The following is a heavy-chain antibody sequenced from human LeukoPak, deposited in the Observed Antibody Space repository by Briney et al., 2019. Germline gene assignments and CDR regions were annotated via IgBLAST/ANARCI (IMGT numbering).Heavy chain of an antibody. J-gene: IGHJ4*02. CDR3: VREGLERRTNFDY. Sequence: SGGSLRLSCSASGFTFTSHVMHWVRQAPGKGLQYVSGISMNVQTTYYAGSVKGRFTISRDSSKNTVYLQMNSLTAEDTAVYYCVREGLERRTNFDYWGQGTLVSVSS. CDR1: GFTFTSHV. V-gene: IGHV3-64D*06. D-gene: IGHD1-1*01. CDR2: ISMNVQTT.